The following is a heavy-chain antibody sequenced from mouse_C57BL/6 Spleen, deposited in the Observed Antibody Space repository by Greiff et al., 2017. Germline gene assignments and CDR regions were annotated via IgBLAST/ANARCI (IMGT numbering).Heavy chain of an antibody. Sequence: VKLQQPGAELVKPGASVKVSCKASGYTFTSYWMHWVKQRPGQGLEWIGRIHPSDSDTNYNQKFKGKATLTVGKSSSTAYMQLSSLTSEDSAVYYCAMITSPFAYWGQGTLVTVSA. CDR2: IHPSDSDT. V-gene: IGHV1-74*01. CDR3: AMITSPFAY. CDR1: GYTFTSYW. J-gene: IGHJ3*01. D-gene: IGHD2-4*01.